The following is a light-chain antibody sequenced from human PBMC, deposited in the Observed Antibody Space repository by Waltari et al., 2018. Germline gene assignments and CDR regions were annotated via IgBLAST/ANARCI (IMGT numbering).Light chain of an antibody. Sequence: DIVMTQSPDSLAVSLGERVTIHCRSSQNLLYNSDNKNYLAWFQQKPGQPPNLLIYWASTRESGVPDRFSGSGSGTEFTLTISSLQAADVAVYYCQQCYSTPYTFGQGTKLEIK. V-gene: IGKV4-1*01. CDR3: QQCYSTPYT. CDR2: WAS. CDR1: QNLLYNSDNKNY. J-gene: IGKJ2*01.